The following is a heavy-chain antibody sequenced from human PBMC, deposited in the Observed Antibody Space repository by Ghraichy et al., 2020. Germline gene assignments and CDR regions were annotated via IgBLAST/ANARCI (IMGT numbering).Heavy chain of an antibody. CDR3: VKEAPPAGFGDY. J-gene: IGHJ4*02. Sequence: GGSLRLSCAASAFTFSNYAMSWVRQGPGKGLEWVSAISNGGGRTYYADSVKGRFTISREDSQNTLYLQMNSLRVEDTAIYYCVKEAPPAGFGDYWGQGGLVTVSS. V-gene: IGHV3-23*01. D-gene: IGHD3-16*01. CDR2: ISNGGGRT. CDR1: AFTFSNYA.